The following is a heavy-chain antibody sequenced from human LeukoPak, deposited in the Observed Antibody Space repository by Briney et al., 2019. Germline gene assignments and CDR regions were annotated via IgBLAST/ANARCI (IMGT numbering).Heavy chain of an antibody. CDR2: LYSGGDT. D-gene: IGHD3-22*01. Sequence: GGSLRLSCAASGFIVSSNYMSWVRQAPGKGLEWVSVLYSGGDTYYADSVNGRFTCSRDNSKNTMYLQMNSLRSEDTAVYYCAGEYYYDRSGYLFDYWGQGTLVTVTS. CDR1: GFIVSSNY. CDR3: AGEYYYDRSGYLFDY. J-gene: IGHJ4*02. V-gene: IGHV3-66*02.